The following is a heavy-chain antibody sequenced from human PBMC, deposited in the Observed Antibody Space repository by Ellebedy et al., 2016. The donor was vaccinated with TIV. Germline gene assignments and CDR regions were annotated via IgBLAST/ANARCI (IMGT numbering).Heavy chain of an antibody. CDR1: GYTFIDYG. D-gene: IGHD3-10*01. Sequence: AASVKVSCKSSGYTFIDYGVTWVRQAPGQGLDWMGWVSAYSGNTNYAENLQGRVTMTTDTSTDTAYMELRSLRSEDTAVYCCARYSGSGTYYRNGMDVWGQGTTVTVSS. J-gene: IGHJ6*02. CDR3: ARYSGSGTYYRNGMDV. V-gene: IGHV1-18*01. CDR2: VSAYSGNT.